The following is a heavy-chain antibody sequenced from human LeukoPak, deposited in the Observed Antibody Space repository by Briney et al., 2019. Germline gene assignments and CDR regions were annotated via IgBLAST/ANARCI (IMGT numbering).Heavy chain of an antibody. CDR3: ARVATSSLDY. V-gene: IGHV3-33*01. CDR1: GFTFSSYG. D-gene: IGHD2-2*01. J-gene: IGHJ4*02. CDR2: IWYDGSKN. Sequence: PGGSLRLSCAASGFTFSSYGMHWVRQAPGKGLEWVALIWYDGSKNYYGESVKGRFTISRDNDQNTLHLQMNSLRAEDTAVYYCARVATSSLDYWGQGTLVTVSS.